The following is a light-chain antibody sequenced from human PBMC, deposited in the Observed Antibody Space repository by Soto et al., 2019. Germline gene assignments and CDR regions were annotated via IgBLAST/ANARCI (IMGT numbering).Light chain of an antibody. CDR3: QHFGNSLWT. CDR1: QSVTSF. CDR2: GAS. J-gene: IGKJ1*01. V-gene: IGKV3-11*01. Sequence: EIVLTQSPATLSLSPGERATLSCRASQSVTSFLAWYQQKPGQAPRLLIYGASSRAIHTPDRFSGSGPGTDFTLTISGLEPEDFAVYYCQHFGNSLWTFGQGTKVDI.